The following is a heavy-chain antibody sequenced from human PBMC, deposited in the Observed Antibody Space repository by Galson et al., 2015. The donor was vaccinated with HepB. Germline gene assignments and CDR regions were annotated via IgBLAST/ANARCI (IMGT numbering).Heavy chain of an antibody. CDR3: ARARSNGANYQLVLDS. V-gene: IGHV3-7*01. D-gene: IGHD4/OR15-4a*01. CDR2: IKRDSSEK. J-gene: IGHJ4*02. CDR1: GFEFNFYW. Sequence: SLRLSCAASGFEFNFYWMTWVRQAPGKGLEWVANIKRDSSEKYLADSVKGRFAISRENAKTSVYLQMNDLRAEDTAVYYCARARSNGANYQLVLDSWGQGALVTISS.